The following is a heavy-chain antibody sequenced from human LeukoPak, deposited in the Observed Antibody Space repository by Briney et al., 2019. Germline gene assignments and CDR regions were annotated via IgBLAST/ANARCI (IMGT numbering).Heavy chain of an antibody. CDR1: GRSISSHY. J-gene: IGHJ5*02. D-gene: IGHD3-9*01. CDR2: MHYRGSP. V-gene: IGHV4-59*11. CDR3: ARVVPFDWLLPTWFDP. Sequence: SETLSLTCTLSGRSISSHYGSWVRQPPGRGLEWIGYMHYRGSPNSNPSLKSRVTISVDTSKNQFSLKLSAVAAADTAVYNCARVVPFDWLLPTWFDPWGQGTLVTVSS.